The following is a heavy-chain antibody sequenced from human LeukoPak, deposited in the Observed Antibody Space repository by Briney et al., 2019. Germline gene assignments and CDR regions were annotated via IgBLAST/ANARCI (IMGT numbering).Heavy chain of an antibody. V-gene: IGHV4-34*09. CDR1: GGSFSGHY. Sequence: PSETLSLTCAVYGGSFSGHYWSWIRHPPGKGLECIGYIDYSGSTYYNPSLKSRVTISASVDTSNNQFSLKLSSVTAADTAVYYCARLSGYDLDYWGRGTLVTVSS. CDR2: IDYSGST. CDR3: ARLSGYDLDY. D-gene: IGHD5-12*01. J-gene: IGHJ4*02.